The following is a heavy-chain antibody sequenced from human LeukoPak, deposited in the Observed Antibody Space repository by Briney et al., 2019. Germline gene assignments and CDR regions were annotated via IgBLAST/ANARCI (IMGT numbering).Heavy chain of an antibody. D-gene: IGHD6-13*01. J-gene: IGHJ5*02. CDR2: INHSGST. CDR1: GGSFSGYY. Sequence: SETLSLTCAVYGGSFSGYYWSWIRQPPGKGLEWIGEINHSGSTNYNPSLKSRVTISVDTSKNQFSLKLSSVTAADTAVYYCARVLSCCSSSWYQRWFDPWGQGTLVTVSS. CDR3: ARVLSCCSSSWYQRWFDP. V-gene: IGHV4-34*01.